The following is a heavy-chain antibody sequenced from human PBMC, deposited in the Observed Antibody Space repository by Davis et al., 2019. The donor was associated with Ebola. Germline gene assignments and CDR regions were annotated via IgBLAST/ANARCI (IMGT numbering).Heavy chain of an antibody. CDR3: ARGLKYYYDSSGYYVGRWFDP. CDR1: GGSVSSSNW. V-gene: IGHV4-4*02. J-gene: IGHJ5*02. CDR2: IDPSGTT. Sequence: SETLSLTCTVSGGSVSSSNWWSWVRQAPGKGLEWLGEIDPSGTTNYNPSLKSRVTISVDTSKNQFSLKLSSVTAADTAVYYCARGLKYYYDSSGYYVGRWFDPWGQGTLVTVSS. D-gene: IGHD3-22*01.